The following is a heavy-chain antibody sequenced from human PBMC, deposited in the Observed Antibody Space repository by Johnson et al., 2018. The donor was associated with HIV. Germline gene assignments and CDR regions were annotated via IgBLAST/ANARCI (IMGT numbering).Heavy chain of an antibody. CDR3: VRDGGGYSSSSVGAFDI. CDR2: IGTAGDT. V-gene: IGHV3-13*01. Sequence: VQLLESGGGLVQPGGSLRLSCAASGFTFSSFEMHWVRLATGKSLEWVSAIGTAGDTYYPGSVQGRFTISRENAKNSLYLQMNSRRVGDTAVYYCVRDGGGYSSSSVGAFDIWGQGTMVTVSS. J-gene: IGHJ3*02. D-gene: IGHD6-6*01. CDR1: GFTFSSFE.